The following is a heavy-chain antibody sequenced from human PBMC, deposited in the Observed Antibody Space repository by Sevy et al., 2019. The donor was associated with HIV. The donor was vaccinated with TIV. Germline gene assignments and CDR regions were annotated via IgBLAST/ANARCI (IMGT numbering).Heavy chain of an antibody. CDR3: ARDLEFYDSGDYGPAFMPDY. CDR2: IWFDGSNT. CDR1: GFTFSSYG. J-gene: IGHJ4*02. Sequence: GWSLRLSCAASGFTFSSYGMHWVRQGPGKGLEWVAVIWFDGSNTYYADSVKGRFTISRDIAKNTLHLQMNSLRAEDTAVYYCARDLEFYDSGDYGPAFMPDYWGQGTLVTVSS. V-gene: IGHV3-33*01. D-gene: IGHD4-17*01.